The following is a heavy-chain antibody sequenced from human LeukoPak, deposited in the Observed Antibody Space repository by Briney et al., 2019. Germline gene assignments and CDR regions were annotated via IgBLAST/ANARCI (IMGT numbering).Heavy chain of an antibody. V-gene: IGHV4-59*12. CDR3: ASGGVATSPWFDP. D-gene: IGHD5-12*01. J-gene: IGHJ5*02. CDR2: IYYSGST. Sequence: PSETLSLTCTVSGGSISSYYWSWIRQPPGKGLEWSGYIYYSGSTNYNPSLKSRVTISVDTSKNQFSLKLSSVTAADTAVYYCASGGVATSPWFDPWGQGTLVTVSS. CDR1: GGSISSYY.